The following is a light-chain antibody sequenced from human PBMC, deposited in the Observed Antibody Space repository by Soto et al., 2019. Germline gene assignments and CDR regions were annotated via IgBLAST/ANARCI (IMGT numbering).Light chain of an antibody. CDR2: WAS. J-gene: IGKJ4*01. CDR1: QSSYIVMESPT. Sequence: VMTQSPLSLPVTLGQPASISCRSNQSSYIVMESPTSAWYQQKPGQPPKLLIYWASTRESGVPDRFSGSGSGTDFTLTISSLQAEDVAVYYCQQYYSTPLTFGGGTKVDI. V-gene: IGKV4-1*01. CDR3: QQYYSTPLT.